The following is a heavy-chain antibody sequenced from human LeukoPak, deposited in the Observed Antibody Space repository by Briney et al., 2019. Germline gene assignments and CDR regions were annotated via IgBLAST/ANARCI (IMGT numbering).Heavy chain of an antibody. D-gene: IGHD2-2*01. CDR3: ARDAIVVVPAAIFPYYYYYMDV. CDR2: IIPIFGTA. J-gene: IGHJ6*03. V-gene: IGHV1-69*01. CDR1: GGTFSSYA. Sequence: GASVKVSCKASGGTFSSYAISWVRQAPGQGLEWMGGIIPIFGTANYAQKFQGRVTITADESTSTAYMELSSLRSEDTAVYYCARDAIVVVPAAIFPYYYYYMDVWGKGTTVTVSS.